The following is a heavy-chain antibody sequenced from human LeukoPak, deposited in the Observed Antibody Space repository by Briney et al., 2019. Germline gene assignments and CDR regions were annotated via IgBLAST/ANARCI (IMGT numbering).Heavy chain of an antibody. CDR1: GFTFSSYG. Sequence: GRSLRLSCAASGFTFSSYGMHWVRQAPGKGLEWVAVISYDGSNKYYADSVKGRFTISRDNSKNTLYLQMNSLRAEDTAVYYCARAALNYYDSSGYPAYFDYWGQGTLVTVSS. V-gene: IGHV3-30*03. CDR3: ARAALNYYDSSGYPAYFDY. CDR2: ISYDGSNK. J-gene: IGHJ4*02. D-gene: IGHD3-22*01.